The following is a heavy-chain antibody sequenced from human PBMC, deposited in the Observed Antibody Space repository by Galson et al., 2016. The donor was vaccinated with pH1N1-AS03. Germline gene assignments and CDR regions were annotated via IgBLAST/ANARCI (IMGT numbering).Heavy chain of an antibody. CDR3: AREDNFGSGGFLSYDY. Sequence: SLRLSCAASGFSFSSYSMSWVRQAPGKGLEWVSAISAGGVTTYHADSVRGRFTISRDNSKKTLSLQMNGLRAEDTALYYCAREDNFGSGGFLSYDYWGLGILVTVSS. CDR1: GFSFSSYS. J-gene: IGHJ4*02. V-gene: IGHV3-23*01. D-gene: IGHD2-15*01. CDR2: ISAGGVTT.